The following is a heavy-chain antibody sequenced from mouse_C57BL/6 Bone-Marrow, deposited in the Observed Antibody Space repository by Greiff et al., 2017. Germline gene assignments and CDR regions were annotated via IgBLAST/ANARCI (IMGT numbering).Heavy chain of an antibody. CDR3: AREAAYYGSSYFAY. CDR2: INPSTGGT. D-gene: IGHD1-1*01. CDR1: GYSFTGYY. Sequence: EVQLQQSGPELVKPGASVKISCKASGYSFTGYYMNWVKQSPEKSLEWIGAINPSTGGTTYNQKFKAKATLTGDKSSSTAYMQLKSLTSEDSAVYYCAREAAYYGSSYFAYWGKGTLVTVSA. J-gene: IGHJ3*01. V-gene: IGHV1-42*01.